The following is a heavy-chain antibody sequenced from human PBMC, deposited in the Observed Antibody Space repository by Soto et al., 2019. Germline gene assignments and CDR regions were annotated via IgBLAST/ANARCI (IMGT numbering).Heavy chain of an antibody. J-gene: IGHJ5*02. V-gene: IGHV4-39*01. CDR1: GGSIGSSIYY. D-gene: IGHD2-2*01. Sequence: SETLSHTCIVSGGSIGSSIYYFVWIRQPPGKVLEWIGSLYYTGTTNYNSSLKSRVTMSADKSQNQCSLRLSSVTAADTAVYYCGASCSRTHCYACLDTCGQRPLVTVSS. CDR3: GASCSRTHCYACLDT. CDR2: LYYTGTT.